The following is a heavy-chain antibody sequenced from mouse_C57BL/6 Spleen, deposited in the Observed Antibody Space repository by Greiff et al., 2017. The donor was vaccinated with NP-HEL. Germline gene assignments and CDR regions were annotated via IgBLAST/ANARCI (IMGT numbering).Heavy chain of an antibody. V-gene: IGHV1-22*01. CDR1: GYTFTDYN. J-gene: IGHJ3*01. Sequence: VQLQQSGPELVKPGASVKMSCKASGYTFTDYNMHWVKQSHGKSLEWIGYINPHNGGTSYNQKFKGKATLTVNKSSSTAYMELRSLTSEDSAVYYCARRGLREGAWFAYWGQGTLVTVSA. CDR2: INPHNGGT. CDR3: ARRGLREGAWFAY. D-gene: IGHD2-4*01.